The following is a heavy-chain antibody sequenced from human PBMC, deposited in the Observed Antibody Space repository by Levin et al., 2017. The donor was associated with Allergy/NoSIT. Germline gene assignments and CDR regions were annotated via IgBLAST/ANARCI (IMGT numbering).Heavy chain of an antibody. CDR3: TREGLPNASNF. Sequence: GGSLRLSCEVSGFSFNIYWMSWVRQAPGKGLEWVANINQDGSVRFYVDSVRGRFTISRDNARNSLYLQMNSLRDEDMAMYHCTREGLPNASNFWGQGTMVTVSS. J-gene: IGHJ3*01. CDR1: GFSFNIYW. V-gene: IGHV3-7*01. CDR2: INQDGSVR. D-gene: IGHD3-16*01.